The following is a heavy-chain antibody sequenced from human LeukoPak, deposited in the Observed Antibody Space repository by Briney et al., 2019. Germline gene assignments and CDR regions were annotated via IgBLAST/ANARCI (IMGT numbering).Heavy chain of an antibody. D-gene: IGHD3-3*01. V-gene: IGHV1-24*01. CDR1: GHTLSDLT. CDR3: AAGGLYDLLPY. CDR2: FDPGNGEI. J-gene: IGHJ4*02. Sequence: ASVKVSCKVSGHTLSDLTMHWVRQAPGKGREWMGGFDPGNGEIIYAQKFQGRVTMTEDASTDTAYMELSSLKAEDTAGYYCAAGGLYDLLPYWGQGTLVTVSS.